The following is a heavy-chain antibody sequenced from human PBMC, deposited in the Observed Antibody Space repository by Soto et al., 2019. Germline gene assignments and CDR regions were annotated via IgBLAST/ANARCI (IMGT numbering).Heavy chain of an antibody. Sequence: ASVKVSCKASGYSFTNYGISWVRQAPGQGPEWMGWISGHNGNTNYAQKLQGRVTMTTDTSTSTAYMELRSLRSEDTAVYYCAGSMVRGVPGRFGMDVWGQGTTVTVSS. CDR1: GYSFTNYG. J-gene: IGHJ6*02. D-gene: IGHD3-10*01. CDR3: AGSMVRGVPGRFGMDV. CDR2: ISGHNGNT. V-gene: IGHV1-18*01.